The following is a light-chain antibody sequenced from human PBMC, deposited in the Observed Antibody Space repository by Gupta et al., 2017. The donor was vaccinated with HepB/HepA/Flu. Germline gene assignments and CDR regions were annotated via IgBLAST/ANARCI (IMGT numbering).Light chain of an antibody. V-gene: IGLV10-54*04. J-gene: IGLJ3*02. CDR2: RNN. Sequence: QSGLTQPPSMSKGWGRTATLPCTGNSNNVGTQGAAWPQQHQGTPPKLLSYRNNNRPSGVSERFSASRSGNSASLTITGLQPEDEADYYCSAGDSSLSAWVFGGGTKLTVL. CDR1: SNNVGTQG. CDR3: SAGDSSLSAWV.